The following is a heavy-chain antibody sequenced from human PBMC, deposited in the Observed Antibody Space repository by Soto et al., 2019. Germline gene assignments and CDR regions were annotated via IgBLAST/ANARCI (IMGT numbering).Heavy chain of an antibody. J-gene: IGHJ5*02. V-gene: IGHV1-18*01. D-gene: IGHD2-2*01. CDR3: ARVVPGAEAWFGP. Sequence: ASVKVSCKTSGYTFSNYGITWVRQAPGQPLEWLGWISLYSDGTNYAQKFQGRVSMTTDTSTTTAYMELRSLRSDDTAVYYCARVVPGAEAWFGPWGQGTPVTVSS. CDR1: GYTFSNYG. CDR2: ISLYSDGT.